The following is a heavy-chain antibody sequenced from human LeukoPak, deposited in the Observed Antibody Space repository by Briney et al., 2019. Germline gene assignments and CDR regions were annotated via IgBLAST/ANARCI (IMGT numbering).Heavy chain of an antibody. CDR3: ARDEFDP. J-gene: IGHJ5*02. V-gene: IGHV1-24*01. CDR1: GYTLTELS. CDR2: FDPEDGET. Sequence: ASVKVSCKVSGYTLTELSMHWVRQAPGKGLEWMGGFDPEDGETIYAQKLQGGATMTTDTSTSTAYMELRSLRSDDTAVYYCARDEFDPWGQGTLVTVSS.